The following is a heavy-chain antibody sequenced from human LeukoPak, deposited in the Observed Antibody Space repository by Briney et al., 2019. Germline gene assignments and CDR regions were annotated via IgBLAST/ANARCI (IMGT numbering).Heavy chain of an antibody. CDR2: IYSGGST. CDR1: GFTFSYAW. V-gene: IGHV3-53*01. Sequence: PGGSLRLSCAASGFTFSYAWMSWVRQAPGKGLEWVSVIYSGGSTYYADSVKGRFTISRDNSKNTLYLQMNSLRAEDTAVYYCARGRGGLGGYYGMDVWGQGTTVTVSS. CDR3: ARGRGGLGGYYGMDV. D-gene: IGHD2-15*01. J-gene: IGHJ6*02.